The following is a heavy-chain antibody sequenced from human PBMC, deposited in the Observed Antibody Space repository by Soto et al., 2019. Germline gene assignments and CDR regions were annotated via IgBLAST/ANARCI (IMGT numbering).Heavy chain of an antibody. J-gene: IGHJ4*02. CDR1: VDSISSHY. CDR2: IYYRGSP. CDR3: ARKHSSSSWDY. V-gene: IGHV4-59*08. Sequence: QVQLQESGPGLVKPSETLSLTCTVSVDSISSHYWSWIRQPPGKGLEWIGYIYYRGSPNYNPSLKSRVTISVDTSKNQFSLKLSSVTAADTAVYYCARKHSSSSWDYWGQGTLVTVSS. D-gene: IGHD6-6*01.